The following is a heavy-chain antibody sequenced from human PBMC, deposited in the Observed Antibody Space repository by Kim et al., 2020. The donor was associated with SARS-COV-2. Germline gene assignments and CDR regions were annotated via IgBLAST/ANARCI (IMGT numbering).Heavy chain of an antibody. V-gene: IGHV3-21*01. Sequence: GGSLRLSCAASGFTFSSYSMNWVRQAPGKGLEWVSSISSSSSYIYYADSVKGRFTISRDNAKNSLYLQMNSLRAEDTAVYYCAREGAYCGGDCYSPSYNWFDPWGQGTLVTVSS. CDR1: GFTFSSYS. D-gene: IGHD2-21*02. J-gene: IGHJ5*02. CDR3: AREGAYCGGDCYSPSYNWFDP. CDR2: ISSSSSYI.